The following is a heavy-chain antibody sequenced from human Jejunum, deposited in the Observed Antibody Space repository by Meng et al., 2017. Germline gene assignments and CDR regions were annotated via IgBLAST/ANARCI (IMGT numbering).Heavy chain of an antibody. D-gene: IGHD5-18*01. J-gene: IGHJ4*02. V-gene: IGHV4-61*08. Sequence: SETLSLTCTESGGSVSSGGYYWNWIRQPPGKGLEYIGHIDSSGNTRYNPSLKSRVTISVDTCKNQFSMILTSVTAADTAVYYCVRGPDKAKSAYWGPGTLVTVSS. CDR3: VRGPDKAKSAY. CDR2: IDSSGNT. CDR1: GGSVSSGGYY.